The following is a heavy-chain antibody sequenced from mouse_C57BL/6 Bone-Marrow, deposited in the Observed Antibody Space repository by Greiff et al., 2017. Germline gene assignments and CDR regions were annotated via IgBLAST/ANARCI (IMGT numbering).Heavy chain of an antibody. CDR2: IRSKSNNYAT. CDR1: GFSFNTYA. CDR3: VRQGGCLRGAMDY. J-gene: IGHJ4*01. Sequence: EAGGGLVQPKGSLKLSCAASGFSFNTYAMNWVRQAPGKGLEWVARIRSKSNNYATYYADSVKDRFTISRDDSESMLYLQMNNLKTEDTAMYYCVRQGGCLRGAMDYWGQGTSVTVSS. D-gene: IGHD2-2*01. V-gene: IGHV10-1*01.